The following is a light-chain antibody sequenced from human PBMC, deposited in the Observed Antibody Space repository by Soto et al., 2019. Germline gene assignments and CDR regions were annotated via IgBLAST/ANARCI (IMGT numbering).Light chain of an antibody. Sequence: EIVLTQSPATLSLSPGERATLSCRASQSINGFLAWYQHRPGQAPRLVIDDASNRATGIPARFSGSGSGTDFTLTISSLEPEDFAVYYCQQRSSRPPWTFGRGTKVDIK. V-gene: IGKV3-11*01. CDR3: QQRSSRPPWT. J-gene: IGKJ1*01. CDR1: QSINGF. CDR2: DAS.